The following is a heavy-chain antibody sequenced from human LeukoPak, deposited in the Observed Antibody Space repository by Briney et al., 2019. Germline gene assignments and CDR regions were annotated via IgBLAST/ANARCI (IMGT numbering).Heavy chain of an antibody. Sequence: TSETLSLTCTVSGVSISSSNSYWGWIRQPPGKGLEWIGSIYYSGNTYYNASLKSQVSISIDTSKNQFSLRLTSVTAADTAVYYCARSGLDYDFWSGYLSAFDIWGQGTMVTVSS. J-gene: IGHJ3*02. CDR2: IYYSGNT. V-gene: IGHV4-39*07. CDR3: ARSGLDYDFWSGYLSAFDI. CDR1: GVSISSSNSY. D-gene: IGHD3-3*01.